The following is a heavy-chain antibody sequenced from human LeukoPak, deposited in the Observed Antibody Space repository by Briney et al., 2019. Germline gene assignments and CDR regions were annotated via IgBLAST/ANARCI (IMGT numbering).Heavy chain of an antibody. Sequence: SETLSLTCTVSGDSINSGSHYWRWIRQHPGKGLEWIGYIYYSGTTYYNPSLKSRVTISVDTSKNQFSLKLSSVTAADTSLYYCARGRYFDFWGQGTLVAVSS. J-gene: IGHJ4*02. CDR3: ARGRYFDF. V-gene: IGHV4-31*03. CDR1: GDSINSGSHY. CDR2: IYYSGTT.